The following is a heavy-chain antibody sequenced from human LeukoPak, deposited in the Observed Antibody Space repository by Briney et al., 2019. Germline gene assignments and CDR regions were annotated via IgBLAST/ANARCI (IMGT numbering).Heavy chain of an antibody. Sequence: SETLSLTCAVYGGSFSGYYWSWIRQPPGKGLEWIGEINHSGSTNYNPSLKSRVTISVDTSKNQFSLKLSSVTAADTAVYYCASTTTVTTLPYYYYGMDVWGQGTTVTVSS. CDR2: INHSGST. CDR3: ASTTTVTTLPYYYYGMDV. D-gene: IGHD4-17*01. CDR1: GGSFSGYY. V-gene: IGHV4-34*01. J-gene: IGHJ6*02.